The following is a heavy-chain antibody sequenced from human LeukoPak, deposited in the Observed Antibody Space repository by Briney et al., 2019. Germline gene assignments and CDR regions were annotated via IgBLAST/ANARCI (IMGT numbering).Heavy chain of an antibody. V-gene: IGHV3-30*02. J-gene: IGHJ4*02. D-gene: IGHD1-14*01. CDR2: IRYYGSNK. CDR1: GFTFSSYE. Sequence: PGGSLRLSCAASGFTFSSYEMNWVRQAPGKGLEWVAFIRYYGSNKYYADSVKGRFTISRDNSKNTLYLQMNSLRAADTALYYCAKPAKTDYADYWGQGTLVTVSS. CDR3: AKPAKTDYADY.